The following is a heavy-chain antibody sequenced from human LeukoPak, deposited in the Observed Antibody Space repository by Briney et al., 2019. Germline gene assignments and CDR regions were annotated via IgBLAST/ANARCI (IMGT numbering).Heavy chain of an antibody. V-gene: IGHV4-39*01. CDR1: GGSISSNGYY. Sequence: SETLSLTCTVSGGSISSNGYYWGWIRQPPGKGLEWIGSTSYTGSTYYNPSLKSRVTISVDTSKNQFSPKVSSVTAADTAVYYCARRITGTTSDSFDYWGQGTLVTVSS. CDR3: ARRITGTTSDSFDY. J-gene: IGHJ4*02. CDR2: TSYTGST. D-gene: IGHD1-20*01.